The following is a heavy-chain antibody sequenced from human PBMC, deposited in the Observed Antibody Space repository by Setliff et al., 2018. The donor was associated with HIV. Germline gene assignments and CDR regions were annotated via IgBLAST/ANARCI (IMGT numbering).Heavy chain of an antibody. CDR3: ARFFSGRYFWSGYYTGPDPKGENAFDI. J-gene: IGHJ3*02. CDR1: GGSISNSNYF. D-gene: IGHD3-3*01. CDR2: IYSSGST. V-gene: IGHV4-39*02. Sequence: SETLSLTCTVAGGSISNSNYFWGWIRQPPGKGLEWMGRIYSSGSTYCQPSLQCRVSMSIDSSTNHFSLSLRYVTAADTAVYYCARFFSGRYFWSGYYTGPDPKGENAFDIWGQGTMVTVSS.